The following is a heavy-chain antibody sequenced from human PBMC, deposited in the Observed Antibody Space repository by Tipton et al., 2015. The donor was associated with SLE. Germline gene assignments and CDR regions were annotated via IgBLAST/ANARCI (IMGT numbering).Heavy chain of an antibody. CDR1: GFTFSSYS. CDR2: ISSSSTI. Sequence: GSLRLSCAASGFTFSSYSMNWVRQAPGKGLEWVSYISSSSTIYYADSVEGRFTISRDNAKNSLYLQMNSLRAEDTAVYYCARDLTGGYSYYFDYWGQGTLVTVAS. D-gene: IGHD5-18*01. J-gene: IGHJ4*02. CDR3: ARDLTGGYSYYFDY. V-gene: IGHV3-48*01.